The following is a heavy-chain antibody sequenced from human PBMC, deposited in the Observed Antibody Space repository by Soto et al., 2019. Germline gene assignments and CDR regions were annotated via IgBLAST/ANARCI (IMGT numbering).Heavy chain of an antibody. V-gene: IGHV3-23*01. Sequence: SLRLSCAGSGWAWSSDAMTWVGQAPGKGLEWVSVISGSGGSAYYADSVKGRFTISRDNSKNTLFLQMHGLRAEDTAVYYCAKVTKRAAAGRYEYYKYGMDVWGQGPTVTVSS. CDR2: ISGSGGSA. CDR3: AKVTKRAAAGRYEYYKYGMDV. D-gene: IGHD6-13*01. CDR1: GWAWSSDA. J-gene: IGHJ6*02.